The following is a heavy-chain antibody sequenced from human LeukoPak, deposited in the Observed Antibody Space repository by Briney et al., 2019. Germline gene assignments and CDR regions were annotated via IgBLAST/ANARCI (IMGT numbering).Heavy chain of an antibody. Sequence: GGSLRLSCAASGFAFSSYWVTWVRQAPGKGLEWVANIKQDGSEKYYVDSVKGRFTISRDNAKNSLYLQMNSLRAEDTAVYYCARDGGGVIVLDYWGQGTLVTVSS. V-gene: IGHV3-7*01. CDR1: GFAFSSYW. CDR2: IKQDGSEK. D-gene: IGHD3-16*02. CDR3: ARDGGGVIVLDY. J-gene: IGHJ4*02.